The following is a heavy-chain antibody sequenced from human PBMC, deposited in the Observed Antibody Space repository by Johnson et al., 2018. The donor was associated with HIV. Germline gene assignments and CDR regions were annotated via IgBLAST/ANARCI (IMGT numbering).Heavy chain of an antibody. CDR3: ARGGHCGGDCAGAKQALDI. CDR1: GFTFSSFG. CDR2: ISYDGSNK. Sequence: QVQLVESGGGVVQPGRSLRLSCATSGFTFSSFGMHWVRQAPGKGLEWVAVISYDGSNKYYADSVKGRFTISRDNSQNTVLLQMNSLRVEDTAVYYCARGGHCGGDCAGAKQALDIWGQGTRVTVSS. D-gene: IGHD2-21*01. J-gene: IGHJ3*02. V-gene: IGHV3-30*03.